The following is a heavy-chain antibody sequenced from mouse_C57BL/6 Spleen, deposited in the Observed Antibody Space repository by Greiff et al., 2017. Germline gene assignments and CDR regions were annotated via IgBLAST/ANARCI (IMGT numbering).Heavy chain of an antibody. V-gene: IGHV1-66*01. CDR1: GYSFTSYY. CDR3: ARGTGTSAWFAY. CDR2: IYPGSGNT. Sequence: QVHVKQSGPGLVKPGASVKISCKSSGYSFTSYYIHWVKQRPGQGLEWIGWIYPGSGNTKYNEKLKGKATLTADTSSSTAYMQLSSVTSEDSAVYYCARGTGTSAWFAYWGQGTLVTVSA. J-gene: IGHJ3*01. D-gene: IGHD4-1*01.